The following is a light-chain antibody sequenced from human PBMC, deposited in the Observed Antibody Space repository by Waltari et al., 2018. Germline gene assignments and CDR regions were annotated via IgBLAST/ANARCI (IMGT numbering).Light chain of an antibody. Sequence: QSVLTPPPSASGTPGQRVTISCSGSRSNIGNNYVYWYQQYPGTAPKLLIYRNNQRPSGVPDRFSGSKSGTSASLAISGLRSEDEADYYCAVWDDSLSGRVFGGGTKVTVL. V-gene: IGLV1-47*01. CDR1: RSNIGNNY. CDR2: RNN. CDR3: AVWDDSLSGRV. J-gene: IGLJ3*02.